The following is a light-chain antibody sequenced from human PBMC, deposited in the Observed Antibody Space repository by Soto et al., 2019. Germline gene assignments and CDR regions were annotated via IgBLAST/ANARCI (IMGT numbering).Light chain of an antibody. Sequence: QSALTQPPSASGSPGQSVTISCTGTSSDVGSYNYVSWYQQHPGKAPKLMIYEISKRPSGVPDRFSGSKSGNTASLTVSGLQAEDEADCYCSSYAGSNNLVFGGGTKLTVL. V-gene: IGLV2-8*01. J-gene: IGLJ2*01. CDR3: SSYAGSNNLV. CDR2: EIS. CDR1: SSDVGSYNY.